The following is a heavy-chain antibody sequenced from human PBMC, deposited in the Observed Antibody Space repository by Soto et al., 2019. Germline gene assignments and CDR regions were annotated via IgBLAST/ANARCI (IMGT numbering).Heavy chain of an antibody. V-gene: IGHV1-3*01. D-gene: IGHD4-17*01. CDR2: INAGNGNT. CDR1: GYTFTSYA. CDR3: ARTVGYYYGMYV. J-gene: IGHJ6*02. Sequence: ASVRVSCKASGYTFTSYAMHWVRQAPGQRLEWMGWINAGNGNTKYSQKFQGRVTITRDTSASTAYMELSSLRSEDTAVYYCARTVGYYYGMYVWGQGTTVTVSS.